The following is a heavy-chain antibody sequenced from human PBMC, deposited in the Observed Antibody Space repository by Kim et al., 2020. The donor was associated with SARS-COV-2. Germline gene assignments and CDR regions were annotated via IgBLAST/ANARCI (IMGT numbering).Heavy chain of an antibody. CDR3: AHRNWNDGNVLDY. J-gene: IGHJ4*02. Sequence: YSPSLKNRLSITKDTSKNQVVLTMTNMGPVDTATYYCAHRNWNDGNVLDYWGQGTLVTVSA. D-gene: IGHD1-20*01. V-gene: IGHV2-5*01.